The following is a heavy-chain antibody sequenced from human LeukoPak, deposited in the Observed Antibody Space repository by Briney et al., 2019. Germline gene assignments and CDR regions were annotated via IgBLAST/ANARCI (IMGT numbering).Heavy chain of an antibody. J-gene: IGHJ4*02. V-gene: IGHV3-30*03. CDR2: ISHDGSAK. D-gene: IGHD1-26*01. CDR3: ARDKITGPTTLDS. CDR1: GFIFSNYG. Sequence: PGGSLRLSCAASGFIFSNYGIHWVRQAPGKGLEWVAVISHDGSAKYYSDSVEGRFTVSRDNAKKSLYLQMNSLRVEDTAVYYCARDKITGPTTLDSWGQGTLVTVSS.